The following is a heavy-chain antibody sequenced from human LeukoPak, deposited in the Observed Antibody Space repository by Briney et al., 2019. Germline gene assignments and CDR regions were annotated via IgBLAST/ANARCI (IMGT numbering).Heavy chain of an antibody. CDR1: GFTVSSNY. V-gene: IGHV3-66*01. Sequence: GGSLRLSCAASGFTVSSNYMTWVRQAPGKGLEWVSVTYSGGSTYYADSVKGRFTISRDNSKNTLYLQVNSLRAEDTAVYYCARGIEVGSGYMDVWGKGTTVTISS. D-gene: IGHD3-22*01. CDR2: TYSGGST. CDR3: ARGIEVGSGYMDV. J-gene: IGHJ6*03.